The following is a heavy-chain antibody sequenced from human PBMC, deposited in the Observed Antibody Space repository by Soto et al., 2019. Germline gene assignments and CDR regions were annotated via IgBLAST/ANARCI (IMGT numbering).Heavy chain of an antibody. CDR2: TYYRSKWYN. Sequence: SQTLSLTCAISGDSVSSNSAAWNWIRQSPSRGLEWLGRTYYRSKWYNDYAVSVKSRITINPGTSKNQFSLQLNSVTPADTAVYYCARLGGTYYYGSGSFRFGWFDPWGQGTLVTVSS. J-gene: IGHJ5*02. CDR3: ARLGGTYYYGSGSFRFGWFDP. V-gene: IGHV6-1*01. CDR1: GDSVSSNSAA. D-gene: IGHD3-10*01.